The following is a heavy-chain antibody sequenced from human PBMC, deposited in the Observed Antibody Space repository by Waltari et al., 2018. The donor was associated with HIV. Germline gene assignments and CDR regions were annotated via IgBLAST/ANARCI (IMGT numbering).Heavy chain of an antibody. J-gene: IGHJ1*01. CDR3: ARGPRMGYFQH. V-gene: IGHV4-34*01. Sequence: QVQLQQWGAGLLKPSETLSLTCAVYGGSFSGYYWSWIRQPPEKGLEWIGEINHSGSTNYNPSLKSRVTRSVDTSKNQFSLKLSSVTAADTAVYYCARGPRMGYFQHWGQGTLVTVSS. CDR2: INHSGST. CDR1: GGSFSGYY. D-gene: IGHD3-16*01.